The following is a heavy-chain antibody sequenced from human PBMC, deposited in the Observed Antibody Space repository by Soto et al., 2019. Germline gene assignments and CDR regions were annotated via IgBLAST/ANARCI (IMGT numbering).Heavy chain of an antibody. CDR1: GGSFSPYF. CDR2: INHSGST. CDR3: ARLASGWQYYYFDF. Sequence: SETLSLTCAVYGGSFSPYFWSWIRQPPGKGLEWIGEINHSGSTNYNPSLTRRATLSVDTSKNQVSLKLPSVTAADTAVYYCARLASGWQYYYFDFWGRGTPVTVSS. D-gene: IGHD6-19*01. J-gene: IGHJ2*01. V-gene: IGHV4-34*01.